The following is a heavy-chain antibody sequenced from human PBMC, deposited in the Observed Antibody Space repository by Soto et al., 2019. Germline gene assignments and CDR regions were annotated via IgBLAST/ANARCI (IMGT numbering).Heavy chain of an antibody. CDR1: GSTFSSYS. J-gene: IGHJ3*02. V-gene: IGHV3-21*01. Sequence: GGSLRLSCAASGSTFSSYSMNWVRQAPGKGLEWVSSISSSSSYIYYADSVKGRFTISRDNAKNSLYLQMNSLRAEDTAVYYCARVPAKVTTSENDFDIWGQGTMVTVSS. D-gene: IGHD4-17*01. CDR3: ARVPAKVTTSENDFDI. CDR2: ISSSSSYI.